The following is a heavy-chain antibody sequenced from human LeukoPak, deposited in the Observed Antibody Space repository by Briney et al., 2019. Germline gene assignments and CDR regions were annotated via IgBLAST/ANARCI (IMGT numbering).Heavy chain of an antibody. J-gene: IGHJ4*02. D-gene: IGHD6-19*01. CDR3: ATKQWLAPPPDS. CDR2: INTAGTVT. CDR1: GFTFSKYW. Sequence: PGGSLRLSCAASGFTFSKYWMLWVRQAPGKGLESVSRINTAGTVTTYADSVKGRFTVSRYYADNTMFLQMNCVSDEDTAVYYCATKQWLAPPPDSWGQGTPVTVSS. V-gene: IGHV3-74*01.